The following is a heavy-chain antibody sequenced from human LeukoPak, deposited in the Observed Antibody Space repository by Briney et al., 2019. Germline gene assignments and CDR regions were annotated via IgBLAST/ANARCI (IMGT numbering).Heavy chain of an antibody. J-gene: IGHJ4*02. CDR1: GFTFSSYA. Sequence: GGSLRLSCAASGFTFSSYAMSWVRQAPGKGLEWVSAISGSGGSTYYAAPVKGRFTISRDDSKNTLYLQMNSLKTEDTAVYYCTTIDSRGFDYWGQGTLVTVSS. CDR2: ISGSGGST. CDR3: TTIDSRGFDY. D-gene: IGHD3-22*01. V-gene: IGHV3-23*01.